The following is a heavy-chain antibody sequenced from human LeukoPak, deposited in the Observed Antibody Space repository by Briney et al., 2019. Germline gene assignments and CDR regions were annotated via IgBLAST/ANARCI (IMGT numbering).Heavy chain of an antibody. CDR3: ASPQLNTVTTYYYYYGMDV. J-gene: IGHJ6*02. Sequence: SVNVSCTASGGTFSSYAISWVRQAPGQGLEWMGGIIPIFGTANYAQKFQGRVTITADESTSTAYMELSSLRSEDTAVYYCASPQLNTVTTYYYYYGMDVWGQGTTVTVSS. D-gene: IGHD4-11*01. V-gene: IGHV1-69*01. CDR2: IIPIFGTA. CDR1: GGTFSSYA.